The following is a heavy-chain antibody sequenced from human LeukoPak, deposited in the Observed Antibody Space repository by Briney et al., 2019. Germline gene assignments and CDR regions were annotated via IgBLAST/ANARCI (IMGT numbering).Heavy chain of an antibody. CDR2: IFYSGST. CDR3: ARVYGSESYYYYYYRMDV. J-gene: IGHJ6*04. D-gene: IGHD3-10*01. V-gene: IGHV4-59*01. Sequence: PWGTLSLTCTVSGGSISSYYWSWIRQAPGKGLEWIGDIFYSGSTNYNPSLKNRLSISVDTPKNQTAQKLSSGTAADTAVYYCARVYGSESYYYYYYRMDVWGKGTPVTVSS. CDR1: GGSISSYY.